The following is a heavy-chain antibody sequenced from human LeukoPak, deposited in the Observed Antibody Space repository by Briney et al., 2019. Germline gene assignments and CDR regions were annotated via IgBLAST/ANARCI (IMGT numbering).Heavy chain of an antibody. CDR3: ARDSSIVVVHDAFDI. V-gene: IGHV4-30-4*01. CDR2: IYYSGSP. D-gene: IGHD3-22*01. Sequence: SETLSLTCTVSGGSISSGDYYWSWIRQPPGKGLEWIGYIYYSGSPYYNPSLKSRVTISVDTSKNQFSLKLSSVTAADTAVYYCARDSSIVVVHDAFDIWGQGTMVTVSS. CDR1: GGSISSGDYY. J-gene: IGHJ3*02.